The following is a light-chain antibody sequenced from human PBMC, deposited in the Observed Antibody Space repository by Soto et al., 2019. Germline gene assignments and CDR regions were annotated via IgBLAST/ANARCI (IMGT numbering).Light chain of an antibody. CDR3: QQSYSTPLI. CDR1: QNISSY. CDR2: AAS. J-gene: IGKJ3*01. Sequence: DIQMTQSPSSLSASVGDRVTITCRASQNISSYLNWYQQKPGRAPKLLIYAASSLQSGVPSRFSGSGSGTDFTLTISSLQPEDFATYYCQQSYSTPLIFGPGTKVDIK. V-gene: IGKV1-39*01.